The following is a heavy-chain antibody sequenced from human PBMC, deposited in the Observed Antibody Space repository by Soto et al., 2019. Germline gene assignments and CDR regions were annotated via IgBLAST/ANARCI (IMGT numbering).Heavy chain of an antibody. CDR1: GFTFSSYA. V-gene: IGHV3-23*01. CDR2: ISGSGGST. Sequence: EVQLLESGGGLVQPGGSLRLSCAASGFTFSSYAMSWVRQAPGKGLEWVSAISGSGGSTYYADSVKGRFTISRDNSKNTLYLQMNSLRAEETAVYYCAKDRSGWYDAFDIWGQGTMVTVSS. J-gene: IGHJ3*02. CDR3: AKDRSGWYDAFDI. D-gene: IGHD6-19*01.